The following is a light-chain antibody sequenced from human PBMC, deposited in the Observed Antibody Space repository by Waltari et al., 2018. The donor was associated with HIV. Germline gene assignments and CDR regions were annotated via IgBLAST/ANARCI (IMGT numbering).Light chain of an antibody. Sequence: SSELTQDPAVSVALGQTVRITCPGDSLRSHYASWYRQKPGQAPVFVMYGKTIRPSGIPDRLSGSSSGTTASLTITGAQAEDEADYYCNSRDSSDEHVIFGGGTKVTVL. V-gene: IGLV3-19*01. CDR2: GKT. CDR1: SLRSHY. CDR3: NSRDSSDEHVI. J-gene: IGLJ2*01.